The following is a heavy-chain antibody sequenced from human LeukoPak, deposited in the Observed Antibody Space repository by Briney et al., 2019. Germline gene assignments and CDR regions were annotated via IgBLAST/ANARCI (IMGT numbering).Heavy chain of an antibody. Sequence: SETLSLTCTVSGGSINNYYWSWIRQPAGKGLEWIGRIYTCGSTNYNPSLKSRVTISVDTSKNQFSLKLSSVTAADTAMYYCARGDGYNFDYWGQGTLVTVSS. CDR3: ARGDGYNFDY. V-gene: IGHV4-4*07. CDR2: IYTCGST. D-gene: IGHD5-24*01. J-gene: IGHJ4*02. CDR1: GGSINNYY.